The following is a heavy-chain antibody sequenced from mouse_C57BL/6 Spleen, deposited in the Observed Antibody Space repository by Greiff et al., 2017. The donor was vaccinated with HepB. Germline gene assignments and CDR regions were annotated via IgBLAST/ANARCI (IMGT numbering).Heavy chain of an antibody. Sequence: EVQLVESGEGLVKPGGSLKLSCAASGFTFSSYAMSWVRQTPEKRLEWVAYISSGGDYIYYADTVKGRFTISRDNARNTLYLQMSSLKSEDTAMYYCTREQTTVVAKGYFDVWGTGTTVTVSS. CDR3: TREQTTVVAKGYFDV. V-gene: IGHV5-9-1*02. CDR2: ISSGGDYI. J-gene: IGHJ1*03. D-gene: IGHD1-1*01. CDR1: GFTFSSYA.